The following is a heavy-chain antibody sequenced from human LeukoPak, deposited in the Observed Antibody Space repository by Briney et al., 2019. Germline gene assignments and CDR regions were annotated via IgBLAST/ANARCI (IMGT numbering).Heavy chain of an antibody. V-gene: IGHV4-59*11. J-gene: IGHJ6*02. D-gene: IGHD3-9*01. CDR2: IYNSGST. CDR1: GGSTSRHY. CDR3: ARASAGAIFYYGMDV. Sequence: SETLSLTCTVSGGSTSRHYWSWIRQPPGKELEWIGCIYNSGSTRYNPSLTSRVTISEDTSKNQFSLRLNSVTAADTAVYFCARASAGAIFYYGMDVWGQGPTVTVSS.